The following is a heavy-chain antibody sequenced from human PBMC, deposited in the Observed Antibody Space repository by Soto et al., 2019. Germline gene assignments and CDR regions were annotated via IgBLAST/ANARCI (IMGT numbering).Heavy chain of an antibody. J-gene: IGHJ5*02. CDR2: TYYRSKWYN. CDR1: GDSVSSNSAA. V-gene: IGHV6-1*01. CDR3: ARESSSSWYNWFDP. Sequence: SQTLSLTCAISGDSVSSNSAAWNWIRKPPSRGLEWLGRTYYRSKWYNDYAVSVKSRITINPDTSKNQFSLQLNSVTPEDTAVYYCARESSSSWYNWFDPWGQGTLVTVSS. D-gene: IGHD6-13*01.